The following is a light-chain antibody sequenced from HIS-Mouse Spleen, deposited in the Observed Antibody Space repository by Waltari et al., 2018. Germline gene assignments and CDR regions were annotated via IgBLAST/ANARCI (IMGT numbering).Light chain of an antibody. Sequence: QSALTQPASVSGSPGQSITISCTGTSSDVGGYNYVSWYQQHPGKAPKLMLNDVSNRPSGVSNRFSGSKSGNTASLTISGLQAEDEADYYCSSYTSSSTVVFGGGTKLTVL. V-gene: IGLV2-14*03. CDR3: SSYTSSSTVV. CDR2: DVS. CDR1: SSDVGGYNY. J-gene: IGLJ2*01.